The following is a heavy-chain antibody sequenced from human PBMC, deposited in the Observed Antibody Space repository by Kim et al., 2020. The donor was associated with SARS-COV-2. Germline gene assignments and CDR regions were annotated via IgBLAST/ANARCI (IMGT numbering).Heavy chain of an antibody. CDR1: GYSISSGYY. D-gene: IGHD5-12*01. V-gene: IGHV4-38-2*02. CDR2: SYPSGST. J-gene: IGHJ2*01. Sequence: SETLSLTCNVSGYSISSGYYWGWIRQPPGKVLEWIGSSYPSGSTYYNPSLKSRVTISVDTSKNQFSLKLSSVTAADTAIYYCSKDDSGFLRFSGYVDLW. CDR3: SKDDSGFLRFSGYVDL.